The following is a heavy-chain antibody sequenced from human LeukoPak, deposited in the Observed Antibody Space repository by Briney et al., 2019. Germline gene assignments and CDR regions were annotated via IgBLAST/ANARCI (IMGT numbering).Heavy chain of an antibody. Sequence: SQTLSLTCTVSGGSISSGDYYWSWIRQPPGKGLEWIGYIYYSGSTYYSPSLKSRVTISVDTSKNQFSLKLSSVTAADTAVYYCARSFDNDSSVDYWGQGTLVTVSS. CDR3: ARSFDNDSSVDY. D-gene: IGHD3-22*01. V-gene: IGHV4-30-4*01. CDR2: IYYSGST. J-gene: IGHJ4*02. CDR1: GGSISSGDYY.